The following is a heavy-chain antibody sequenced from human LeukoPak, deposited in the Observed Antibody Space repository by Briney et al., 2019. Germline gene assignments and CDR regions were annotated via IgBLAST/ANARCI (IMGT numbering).Heavy chain of an antibody. J-gene: IGHJ4*02. V-gene: IGHV4-59*01. CDR1: GGSISSYY. CDR2: IFYSGST. D-gene: IGHD6-13*01. Sequence: SETLSLTCTVSGGSISSYYWSWIRQPPGKGLEWIGYIFYSGSTNYNPSLKSRVTISVDTSKNQFSLRLSSVTAADTAVYYCARVTGYMTEDYFDYWGQGTLITVSS. CDR3: ARVTGYMTEDYFDY.